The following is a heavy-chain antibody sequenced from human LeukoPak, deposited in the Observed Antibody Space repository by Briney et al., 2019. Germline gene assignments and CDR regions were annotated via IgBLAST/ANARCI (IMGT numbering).Heavy chain of an antibody. CDR2: IFHSGGEI. V-gene: IGHV3-23*01. J-gene: IGHJ5*02. CDR1: GFTFSTFA. Sequence: GGSLRLSCAASGFTFSTFAMIWVRQPPGKGLEWVSSIFHSGGEIQYADPVKGRFTISRDNSKNTLYLQMNSLRAEDTAVYYCAKVGAQQLVLSPWGQGTLVTVSS. D-gene: IGHD6-13*01. CDR3: AKVGAQQLVLSP.